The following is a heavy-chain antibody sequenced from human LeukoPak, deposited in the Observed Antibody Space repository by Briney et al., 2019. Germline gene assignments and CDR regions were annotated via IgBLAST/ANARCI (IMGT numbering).Heavy chain of an antibody. CDR1: GGSFSGYY. CDR3: ARATRGMKYYYDSSGNHLGY. V-gene: IGHV4-34*01. CDR2: INHCGST. J-gene: IGHJ4*02. Sequence: TSETLSLTCAVYGGSFSGYYWSWIRQPPGKGLEWIGEINHCGSTNYNPSLKSRVTISVDTSKNQFSLKLSSVTAADTAVYYCARATRGMKYYYDSSGNHLGYWGQGTLVTVSS. D-gene: IGHD3-22*01.